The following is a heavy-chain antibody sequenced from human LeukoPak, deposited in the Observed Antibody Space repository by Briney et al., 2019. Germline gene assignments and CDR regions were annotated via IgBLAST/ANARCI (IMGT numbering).Heavy chain of an antibody. V-gene: IGHV3-74*01. CDR3: ARDQYYYDSSGYYYDYFDY. CDR2: INSDASST. CDR1: GFTFSTYW. Sequence: GGSLRLSCAASGFTFSTYWMNWVRQAPGQGLVWVSRINSDASSTIYADSVKGRFSISRDNAKNSLYLQMNSLRAEDTAVYYCARDQYYYDSSGYYYDYFDYWGQGTLVTVSS. J-gene: IGHJ4*02. D-gene: IGHD3-22*01.